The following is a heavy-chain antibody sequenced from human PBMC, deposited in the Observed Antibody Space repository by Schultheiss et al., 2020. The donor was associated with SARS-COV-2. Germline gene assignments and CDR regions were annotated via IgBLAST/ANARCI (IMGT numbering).Heavy chain of an antibody. J-gene: IGHJ5*02. CDR3: ARHVVTIFGVLRLREFDP. CDR1: GYSISSGYY. D-gene: IGHD3-3*01. Sequence: SQTLSLTCAVSGYSISSGYYWGWIRQPPGKGLEWIGSIYHSGSTYYNPSLKSRVTISVDTSKNQFSLKLSSVTAADTAVYYCARHVVTIFGVLRLREFDPWGQGTLVTVSS. CDR2: IYHSGST. V-gene: IGHV4-38-2*01.